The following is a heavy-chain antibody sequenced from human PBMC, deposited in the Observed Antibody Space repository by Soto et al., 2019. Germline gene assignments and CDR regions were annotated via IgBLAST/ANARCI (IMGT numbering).Heavy chain of an antibody. CDR2: ISYDGKNK. D-gene: IGHD2-15*01. CDR3: ARDGYCSGGSCYSVPVFDY. J-gene: IGHJ4*02. V-gene: IGHV3-30*03. Sequence: GGSLRLSCAASGFTFSDYGRHWVRQAPGKGLEWVALISYDGKNKYYADSVKGRFTISRDNSKNTLYLQLNSLRAEDTAVYYCARDGYCSGGSCYSVPVFDYWGQGTLVTVSS. CDR1: GFTFSDYG.